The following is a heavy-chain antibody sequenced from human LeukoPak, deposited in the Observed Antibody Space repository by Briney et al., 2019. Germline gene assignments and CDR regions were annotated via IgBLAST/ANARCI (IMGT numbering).Heavy chain of an antibody. CDR3: VKARRDGYNSWGIFDY. J-gene: IGHJ4*02. Sequence: GRSLRLSCAASGFTFDEYTMHWVRQAPGKGLEWVSGISWKSGTIGYADSVKGRFTISRDNAKNSLYLQMNSLRVEDMALYYCVKARRDGYNSWGIFDYWGQGTLVTVSS. CDR2: ISWKSGTI. CDR1: GFTFDEYT. V-gene: IGHV3-9*03. D-gene: IGHD5-24*01.